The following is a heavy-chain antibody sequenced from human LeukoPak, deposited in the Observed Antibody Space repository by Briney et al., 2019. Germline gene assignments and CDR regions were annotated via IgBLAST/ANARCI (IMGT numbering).Heavy chain of an antibody. CDR2: ISAYNGNT. CDR3: ARARGNYYDSSGYYYFGY. CDR1: GYTFTSYG. Sequence: ASVKVSCKASGYTFTSYGISWVRQAPGQGLEWMGWISAYNGNTNYAQKLQGRVTMTTDTSTSTAYMELRSLRSDDTAVYYCARARGNYYDSSGYYYFGYWGQGTLVTVSS. J-gene: IGHJ4*02. D-gene: IGHD3-22*01. V-gene: IGHV1-18*01.